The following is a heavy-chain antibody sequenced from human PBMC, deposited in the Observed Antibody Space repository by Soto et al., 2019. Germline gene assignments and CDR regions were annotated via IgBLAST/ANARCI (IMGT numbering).Heavy chain of an antibody. J-gene: IGHJ3*01. Sequence: AAVKVSCKASAYTFTSYGINWVRQAPGHRLEWMGIINPNGGSTKFAQTFQGRITMTRDTSTSTVYMELSTLRYEDTAVYYCARDRGYYYDSSGIGAFDVWGQGTMVTVSS. CDR1: AYTFTSYG. CDR2: INPNGGST. V-gene: IGHV1-46*01. CDR3: ARDRGYYYDSSGIGAFDV. D-gene: IGHD3-22*01.